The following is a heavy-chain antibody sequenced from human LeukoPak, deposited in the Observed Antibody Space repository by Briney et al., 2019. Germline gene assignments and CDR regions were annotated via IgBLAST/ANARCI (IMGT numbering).Heavy chain of an antibody. J-gene: IGHJ4*02. D-gene: IGHD3-10*01. CDR3: ARIIGSGGSGSYYYLDY. Sequence: ETLSLTCTVSGGSISSSSYYWGWIRQPPGKGLEWVSSITSSGPHMYYADSVKGRFTVSRDNAKNSLYLQMNSLRAEDTAVYYCARIIGSGGSGSYYYLDYGGQGTLVTVSS. CDR2: ITSSGPHM. CDR1: GGSISSSS. V-gene: IGHV3-21*01.